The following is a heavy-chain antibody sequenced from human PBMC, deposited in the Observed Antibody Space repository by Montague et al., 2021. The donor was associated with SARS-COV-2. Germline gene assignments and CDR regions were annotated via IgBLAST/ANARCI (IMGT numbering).Heavy chain of an antibody. CDR3: ARDSPNSSGYHVYFDL. CDR2: VYYSGST. CDR1: GGSIGSHY. J-gene: IGHJ2*01. D-gene: IGHD3-22*01. Sequence: SETLSLTCTVSGGSIGSHYWSWIWQPPGKGLEWIGYVYYSGSTNYNPSLKSRDTISVDTSKSRFSLKLKSVTSADTAVYYCARDSPNSSGYHVYFDLWGRGTLVTVSS. V-gene: IGHV4-59*11.